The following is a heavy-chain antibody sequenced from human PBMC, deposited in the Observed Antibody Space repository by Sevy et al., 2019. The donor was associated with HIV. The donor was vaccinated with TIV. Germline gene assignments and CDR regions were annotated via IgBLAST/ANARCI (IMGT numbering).Heavy chain of an antibody. CDR2: ISYDGNNK. V-gene: IGHV3-30*18. CDR3: SKDGGVRGENELAY. J-gene: IGHJ4*02. CDR1: GFTFRSYS. Sequence: GGSLRLSCAASGFTFRSYSMHWVRQAPGKGLEWVALISYDGNNKYYADSVKGRFTISRDNSKNTLYLQMNSMRAEDTAVYYCSKDGGVRGENELAYWGQGTLVTVSS. D-gene: IGHD2-8*02.